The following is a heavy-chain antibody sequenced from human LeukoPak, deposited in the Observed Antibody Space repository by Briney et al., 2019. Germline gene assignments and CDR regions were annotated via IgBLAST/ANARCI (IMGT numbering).Heavy chain of an antibody. CDR2: ICSDGSNK. V-gene: IGHV3-33*01. J-gene: IGHJ3*02. D-gene: IGHD2-15*01. CDR3: AREADCSGGSCYRGAFDI. CDR1: GFTFSQYA. Sequence: PGRSLTLSCAASGFTFSQYATRWVRQAPGKGLEWVAAICSDGSNKYYVDSVKGRFINSKDNSKITLYLQMISLRAEDTGVYYCAREADCSGGSCYRGAFDIWGQGTMVTVSS.